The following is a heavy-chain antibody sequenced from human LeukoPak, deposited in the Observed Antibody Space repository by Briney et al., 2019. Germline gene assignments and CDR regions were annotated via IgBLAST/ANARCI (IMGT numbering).Heavy chain of an antibody. CDR1: GGSISSGSYY. J-gene: IGHJ4*02. V-gene: IGHV4-61*02. D-gene: IGHD1-26*01. CDR3: ARVVGATTFDY. Sequence: PSETLSLTCTVSGGSISSGSYYWSWIRQPAGKGLEWIGRIYTSGSTNYDPSLKSGVTISVDTSKNQFSLKLSSVTAADTAVYYCARVVGATTFDYWGQGTLVTVSS. CDR2: IYTSGST.